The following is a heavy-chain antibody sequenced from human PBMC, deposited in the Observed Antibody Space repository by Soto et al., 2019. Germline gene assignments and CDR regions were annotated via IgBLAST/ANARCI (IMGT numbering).Heavy chain of an antibody. D-gene: IGHD2-8*01. Sequence: EVQLVESGGALVQPGGSLRLSCAASGFIISNDYMSWVRQAPGRGLEWVSVTYSGADATSYADSVKGRFTVSRDNSKNTVFLQKNSLRVEDTAMYYWARNGHLDPWGQGTLVTVSS. CDR3: ARNGHLDP. CDR1: GFIISNDY. J-gene: IGHJ5*02. CDR2: TYSGADAT. V-gene: IGHV3-66*01.